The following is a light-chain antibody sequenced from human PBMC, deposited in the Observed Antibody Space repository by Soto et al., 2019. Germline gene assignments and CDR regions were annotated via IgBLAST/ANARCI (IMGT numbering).Light chain of an antibody. Sequence: VLTPPPSASGSPGQSVTISCTGTSSDIGVYNYVSWYQQHPGKAPKLMLYEVSKRPSGVPDRFSGSKSGNTASLTVSGLQAEDEADYYCSSYAGSNNLYVFGTGTKVTVL. CDR3: SSYAGSNNLYV. J-gene: IGLJ1*01. V-gene: IGLV2-8*01. CDR2: EVS. CDR1: SSDIGVYNY.